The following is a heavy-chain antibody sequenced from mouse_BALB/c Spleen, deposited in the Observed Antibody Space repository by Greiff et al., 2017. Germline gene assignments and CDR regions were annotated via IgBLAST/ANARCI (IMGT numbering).Heavy chain of an antibody. CDR3: ANYYGSSYGFAY. Sequence: VQLQQSGAELVRPGTSVKISCKASGYTFTNYWLGWVKQRPGHGLEWIGDIYPGGGYTNYNEKFKGKATLTADTSSSTAYMQLSSLTSEDSAVYFCANYYGSSYGFAYWGQGTLVTVSA. CDR1: GYTFTNYW. CDR2: IYPGGGYT. D-gene: IGHD1-1*01. J-gene: IGHJ3*01. V-gene: IGHV1-63*02.